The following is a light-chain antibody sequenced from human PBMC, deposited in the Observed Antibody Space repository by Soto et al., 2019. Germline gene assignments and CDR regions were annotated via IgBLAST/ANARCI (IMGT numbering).Light chain of an antibody. J-gene: IGKJ1*01. Sequence: DIQMTQSPSILSESFGDRVTITCRASQSISSWLAWYQQKPGKAPNLLIHKASHLESGVPSRFSGSGSGTEFTLTISSLQPGDFATYYCQHYNTYPWTFGQGTEVDIK. CDR3: QHYNTYPWT. V-gene: IGKV1-5*03. CDR1: QSISSW. CDR2: KAS.